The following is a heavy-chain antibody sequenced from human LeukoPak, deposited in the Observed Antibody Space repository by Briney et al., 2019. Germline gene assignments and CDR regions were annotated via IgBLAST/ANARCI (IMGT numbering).Heavy chain of an antibody. CDR1: GFTFSSYA. CDR2: ITGDGINT. Sequence: GGSLRPSCAASGFTFSSYAMNWVRQAPGKGLEWVSTITGDGINTYYADSVEGRFTISRDNSKNTLYLQMNSLRAEDTAVYYCAKDPAIFGVVPPFDYWGQGTLVTVSS. J-gene: IGHJ4*02. V-gene: IGHV3-23*01. D-gene: IGHD3-3*01. CDR3: AKDPAIFGVVPPFDY.